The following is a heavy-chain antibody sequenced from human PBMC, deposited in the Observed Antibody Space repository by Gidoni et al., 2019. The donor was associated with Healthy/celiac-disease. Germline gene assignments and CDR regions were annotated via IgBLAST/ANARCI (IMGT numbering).Heavy chain of an antibody. V-gene: IGHV4-31*03. J-gene: IGHJ3*02. CDR3: ARTKDIVATINAFDI. Sequence: QVQLQESGPGLVKPSQTLSLTCTVSGGSIISGGYYWSWVRQHPGKGLEWIGYIYYSGSTYYNPSLKSRVTISVDTSKNQFSLKLSSVTAADTAVYYCARTKDIVATINAFDIWGQGTMVTVSS. CDR2: IYYSGST. D-gene: IGHD5-12*01. CDR1: GGSIISGGYY.